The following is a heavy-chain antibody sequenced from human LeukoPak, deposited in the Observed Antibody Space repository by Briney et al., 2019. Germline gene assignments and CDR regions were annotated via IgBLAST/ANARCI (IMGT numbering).Heavy chain of an antibody. D-gene: IGHD3-22*01. J-gene: IGHJ3*02. CDR3: ARGGRGSAAVVAPRSFDI. V-gene: IGHV3-53*01. CDR1: GFTVSSIH. CDR2: IYTGGNS. Sequence: GGSLRLSCAASGFTVSSIHMVWVRQAPGKGLEWVSVIYTGGNSYYADSVKGRFIISRDISKNTLYLQMNSLRAEDSALYYCARGGRGSAAVVAPRSFDIWGQGTMVTVSS.